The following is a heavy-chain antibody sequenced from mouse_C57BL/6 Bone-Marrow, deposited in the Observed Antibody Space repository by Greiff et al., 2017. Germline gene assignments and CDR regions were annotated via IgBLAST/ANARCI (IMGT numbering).Heavy chain of an antibody. CDR3: ARHEEGYSNYFFYAMDY. J-gene: IGHJ4*01. Sequence: QVQLQPSGAELVKPGASVKLSCKASGYTFTEYTIHWVKQRSGQGLEWIGWFYPGSGSIKYNEKFKDKATLTADKSSSTVYMELSRLTSEDSAVYFCARHEEGYSNYFFYAMDYWGQGTSVTVSS. V-gene: IGHV1-62-2*01. CDR1: GYTFTEYT. D-gene: IGHD2-5*01. CDR2: FYPGSGSI.